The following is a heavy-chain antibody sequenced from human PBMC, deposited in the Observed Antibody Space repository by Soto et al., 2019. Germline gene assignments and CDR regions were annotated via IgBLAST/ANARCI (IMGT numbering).Heavy chain of an antibody. J-gene: IGHJ6*03. V-gene: IGHV3-33*01. Sequence: GGSLRLSCAASGFTFSSYGMHWVRQAPGKGLEWVAVIWYDGSNKYYADSVKGRFTISRDNSKNTLYLQMNSLRAEDTAVYYCARDAQPGFGEEGYYYMDVWGKGTTVTVSS. CDR1: GFTFSSYG. CDR3: ARDAQPGFGEEGYYYMDV. CDR2: IWYDGSNK. D-gene: IGHD3-10*01.